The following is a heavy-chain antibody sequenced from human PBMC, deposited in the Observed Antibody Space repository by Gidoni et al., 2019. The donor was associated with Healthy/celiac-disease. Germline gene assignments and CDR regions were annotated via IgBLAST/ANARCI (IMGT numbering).Heavy chain of an antibody. J-gene: IGHJ4*02. CDR3: ARGWGQGYGGNAGY. V-gene: IGHV4-34*01. D-gene: IGHD2-15*01. CDR2: INHSGST. CDR1: GGSFSGYY. Sequence: QVQLQQWGAGLLKPSETLSLTCAVYGGSFSGYYWSWIRQPPGKGLEWIGEINHSGSTNYHPSLKSRVTISVDTSKNQFSLKLSSVTAADTAVYYCARGWGQGYGGNAGYWGQGTLVTVSS.